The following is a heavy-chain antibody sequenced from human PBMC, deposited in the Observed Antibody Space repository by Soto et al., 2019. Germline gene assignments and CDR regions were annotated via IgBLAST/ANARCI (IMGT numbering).Heavy chain of an antibody. D-gene: IGHD2-21*01. V-gene: IGHV3-23*01. CDR1: GFTFSSYA. CDR2: ISGSGGST. Sequence: PGGSLRLSCAASGFTFSSYAMSWVRQAPGKGLEWVSAISGSGGSTYYADSVKGRFTISRDNSKNTLYLQMNSLRAEDTAVYYCAKDQRRWGKVILDYWGQGTLVTVSS. J-gene: IGHJ4*02. CDR3: AKDQRRWGKVILDY.